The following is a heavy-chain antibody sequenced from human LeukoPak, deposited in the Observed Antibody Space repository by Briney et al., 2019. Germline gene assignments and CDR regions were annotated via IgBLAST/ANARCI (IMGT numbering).Heavy chain of an antibody. J-gene: IGHJ3*02. Sequence: GGSLRLSCAASGVTVSSNFMSWVRQAPGKGLEWVSVIYSGGNTFYADSVKGRFTISRDNSKNMLYLQMNSLRVEDTAVYYCARVSVSMVYAFDIWGQGTMVTVSS. V-gene: IGHV3-66*01. CDR3: ARVSVSMVYAFDI. D-gene: IGHD3-10*01. CDR2: IYSGGNT. CDR1: GVTVSSNF.